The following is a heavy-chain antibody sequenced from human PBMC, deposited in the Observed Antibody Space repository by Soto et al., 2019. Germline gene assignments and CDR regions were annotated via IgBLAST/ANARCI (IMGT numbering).Heavy chain of an antibody. CDR1: GGTFSSYA. J-gene: IGHJ6*02. CDR2: IIPIFGTA. V-gene: IGHV1-69*12. Sequence: QVQLVQSGAEVKKPGSSVKVSCKASGGTFSSYAISWVRQAPGQGLEWMGGIIPIFGTANYAQKVQGRVTINADESTKKDYTNLSSLRSEETAVYYCARGQDIVLVPAAIPYQYSGMDVWGQGTTVTVSS. D-gene: IGHD2-2*02. CDR3: ARGQDIVLVPAAIPYQYSGMDV.